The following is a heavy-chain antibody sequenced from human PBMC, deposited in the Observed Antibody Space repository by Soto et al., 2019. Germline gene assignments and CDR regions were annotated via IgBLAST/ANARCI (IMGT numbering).Heavy chain of an antibody. CDR3: AKDTPLSTLFY. CDR2: ISYDGSNK. CDR1: GFTFSSYG. Sequence: VQLVESGGGVVQPGRSLRLSCAASGFTFSSYGMHWVRQAPGKGLEWVAVISYDGSNKYYADSVKGRFTISRDNSKNTLYLQMNSLRAEDTAVYYCAKDTPLSTLFYWGQGTLVTVSS. D-gene: IGHD3-16*01. V-gene: IGHV3-30*18. J-gene: IGHJ4*02.